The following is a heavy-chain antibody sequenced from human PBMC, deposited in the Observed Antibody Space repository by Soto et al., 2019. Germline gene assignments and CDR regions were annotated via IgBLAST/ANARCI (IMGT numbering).Heavy chain of an antibody. J-gene: IGHJ1*01. V-gene: IGHV3-33*01. Sequence: QVRLVESGGGVVQPGRSLRLSCGASGFLFSSYGMHWVRQAPGKGLEWVAGIWHDGSNEYYADSVKGRFTISRDNSKNTLYLQMDSLRAEDAAVYYCARDRNRSRRHFLHWGQGTLVTVSP. CDR1: GFLFSSYG. CDR3: ARDRNRSRRHFLH. D-gene: IGHD1-1*01. CDR2: IWHDGSNE.